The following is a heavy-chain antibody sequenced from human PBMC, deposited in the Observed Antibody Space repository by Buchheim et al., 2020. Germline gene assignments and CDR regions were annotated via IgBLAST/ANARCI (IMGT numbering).Heavy chain of an antibody. J-gene: IGHJ4*02. CDR3: ARGVPHYDSSGYYQFDY. V-gene: IGHV3-48*01. CDR1: GFIFSSYS. D-gene: IGHD3-22*01. Sequence: EVQLVESGGGLIQPGGSLRLSCAASGFIFSSYSMNWVRQAPGKGLEWVLYISSSSSAVYYADSVKGRFTMSRDNAKNSLYLQMNSLRVEDTAVYYCARGVPHYDSSGYYQFDYWGQGTL. CDR2: ISSSSSAV.